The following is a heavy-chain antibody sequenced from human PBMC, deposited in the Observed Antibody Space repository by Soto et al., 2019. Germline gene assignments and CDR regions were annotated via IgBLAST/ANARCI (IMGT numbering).Heavy chain of an antibody. V-gene: IGHV3-23*01. CDR3: TMALEIGDTECFLL. CDR1: GFTFNTYA. Sequence: EVQLLESGGGLVQPGGSLRLSCAASGFTFNTYAMSWVRQAPGKGLEWVSSISRSGRSTYYAESVKGRVTFSRDNSERTLYLQMNRLRIEATAGYYRTMALEIGDTECFLLWAPGVLVSVSS. CDR2: ISRSGRST. D-gene: IGHD3-16*01. J-gene: IGHJ1*01.